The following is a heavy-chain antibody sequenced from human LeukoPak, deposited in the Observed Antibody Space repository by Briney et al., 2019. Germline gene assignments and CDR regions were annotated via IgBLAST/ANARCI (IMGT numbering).Heavy chain of an antibody. CDR1: GGSISSGDYY. D-gene: IGHD5-18*01. V-gene: IGHV4-30-4*01. CDR2: IYYSGST. CDR3: ASQTWIQVWSY. J-gene: IGHJ4*02. Sequence: PSETLSLTCIVSGGSISSGDYYWSWIRQPPGKGLEWIGNIYYSGSTYYNPSLKSRVTISVDTSKNQLSLKLSSVTAADTAVYYCASQTWIQVWSYWGQGTLVTVSS.